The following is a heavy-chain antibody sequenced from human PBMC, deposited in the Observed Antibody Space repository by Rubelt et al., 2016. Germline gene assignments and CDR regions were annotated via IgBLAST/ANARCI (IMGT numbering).Heavy chain of an antibody. Sequence: QVQLVQSGAEVKKPGASVKVSCKASGYTFSGCYMHWVRQAPGQGLEWMGRINPNSGDTNYAQKFQGRVTLTRDRSISTAYMERSRLRSDVTAVEYCGRDLTGAGFWGQGTLVTVSS. CDR2: INPNSGDT. J-gene: IGHJ4*02. CDR3: GRDLTGAGF. CDR1: GYTFSGCY. D-gene: IGHD7-27*01. V-gene: IGHV1-2*06.